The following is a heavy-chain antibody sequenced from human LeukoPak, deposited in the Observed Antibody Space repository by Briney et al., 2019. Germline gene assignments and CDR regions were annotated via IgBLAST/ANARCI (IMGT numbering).Heavy chain of an antibody. J-gene: IGHJ3*02. CDR1: GYTFTSYA. CDR3: ARVMVVQGYCSGGSCYDAFDI. D-gene: IGHD2-15*01. CDR2: INTNTGNP. Sequence: ASVKVSCKASGYTFTSYAMNWVRQAPGQGLEWMGWINTNTGNPTYAQGFTGRFVFSLDTSVSTAYLQISSLKAEDTAVYYCARVMVVQGYCSGGSCYDAFDIWGQGTMVTVSS. V-gene: IGHV7-4-1*02.